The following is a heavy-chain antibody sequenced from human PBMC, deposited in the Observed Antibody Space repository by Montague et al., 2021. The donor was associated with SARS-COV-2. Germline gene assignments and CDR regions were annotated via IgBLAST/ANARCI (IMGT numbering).Heavy chain of an antibody. J-gene: IGHJ5*02. V-gene: IGHV4-59*01. CDR3: AREDRWNWFDP. CDR1: GGSISSDY. CDR2: IYYRGTT. Sequence: SETLSFTYSVSGGSISSDYWSWIRQSPGKGLEWIGYIYYRGTTNYNPSLKSRVTFSVDTSKNQFSLKLISVTAADTAVYFCAREDRWNWFDPWGQGVLVTVSS. D-gene: IGHD5-24*01.